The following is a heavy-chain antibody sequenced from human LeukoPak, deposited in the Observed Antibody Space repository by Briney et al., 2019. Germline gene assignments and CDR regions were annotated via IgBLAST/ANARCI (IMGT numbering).Heavy chain of an antibody. CDR3: ATAQATFGVVKLGPAD. J-gene: IGHJ4*02. V-gene: IGHV1-24*01. CDR2: FDPEDGET. D-gene: IGHD3-3*01. CDR1: GYTLTELS. Sequence: ASVKVSCKVSGYTLTELSIHWVRQAPGKGLEWMGSFDPEDGETIYAQKFQGRVTMTEDTSTDTGNMELSSLISEDTAVYYCATAQATFGVVKLGPADWGQGTLVTVSS.